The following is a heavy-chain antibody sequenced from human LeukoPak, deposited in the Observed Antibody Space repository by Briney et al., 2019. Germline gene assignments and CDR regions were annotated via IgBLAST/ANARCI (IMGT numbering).Heavy chain of an antibody. J-gene: IGHJ3*02. CDR1: GYTFTSYG. CDR3: ARPRAYCGGDCYAFDI. Sequence: GASVKVSCKASGYTFTSYGISWVRQAPGQGLERMGWISAYTGNTNYAQKLQGRVTMTTDTSTSTAYMELRSLRSDDTAVYYCARPRAYCGGDCYAFDIWGQGTMVTVSS. D-gene: IGHD2-21*01. V-gene: IGHV1-18*01. CDR2: ISAYTGNT.